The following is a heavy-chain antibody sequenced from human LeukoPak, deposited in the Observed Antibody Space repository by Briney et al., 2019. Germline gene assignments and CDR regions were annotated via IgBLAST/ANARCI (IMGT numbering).Heavy chain of an antibody. CDR1: GFSFSSYW. V-gene: IGHV3-33*08. D-gene: IGHD4-11*01. CDR3: ARGDMTTTPLGL. J-gene: IGHJ2*01. CDR2: IWYDGSNK. Sequence: PGGSLRLSCAASGFSFSSYWLSWVRQAPGKGLEWVAVIWYDGSNKYYADSVKGRFTISRDNSKNTLYLQMNSLRAEDTAVYYCARGDMTTTPLGLWGRGTLVTVSS.